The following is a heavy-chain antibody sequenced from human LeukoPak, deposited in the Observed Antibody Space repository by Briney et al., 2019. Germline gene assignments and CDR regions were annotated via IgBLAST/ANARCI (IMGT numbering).Heavy chain of an antibody. J-gene: IGHJ4*02. CDR2: ISSSGSTT. CDR1: GFTFSDYH. Sequence: GGSLRLSCAASGFTFSDYHMSGLREAPGKGLEGVSYISSSGSTTYYADSVKGRFTTSKDNAKNSLYLQMNSLRAEDTAVYYCARDFTMVRGVIMYWGQGTLVTVSS. CDR3: ARDFTMVRGVIMY. D-gene: IGHD3-10*01. V-gene: IGHV3-11*01.